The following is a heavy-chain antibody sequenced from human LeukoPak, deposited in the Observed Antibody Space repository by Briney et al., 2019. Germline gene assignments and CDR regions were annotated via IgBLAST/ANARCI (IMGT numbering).Heavy chain of an antibody. V-gene: IGHV1-2*02. J-gene: IGHJ4*02. CDR3: ARAGYYYDSSGYSDY. CDR2: INPNSGGT. CDR1: GYTLTDYY. Sequence: ASVKVSCKVSGYTLTDYYLHWVRQAPGQGLEWMGWINPNSGGTNYAQKFQGRVTMTRDTSISTAYMELSRLRSDDTAVYYCARAGYYYDSSGYSDYWGQGTLVTVSS. D-gene: IGHD3-22*01.